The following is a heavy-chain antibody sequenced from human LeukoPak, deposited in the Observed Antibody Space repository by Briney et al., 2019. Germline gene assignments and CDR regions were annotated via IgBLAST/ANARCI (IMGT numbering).Heavy chain of an antibody. D-gene: IGHD3-22*01. CDR2: IYYSGST. CDR1: GGSISSGDYY. Sequence: PSETLSLTCTVSGGSISSGDYYWRWLRQPPGTGLEWIGYIYYSGSTYYNPSLKSRVTISVDTSKNQFSLKLSSVTAADTAVYYCARVVITTREAYGMDVWGQGTTVTVSS. CDR3: ARVVITTREAYGMDV. J-gene: IGHJ6*02. V-gene: IGHV4-30-4*01.